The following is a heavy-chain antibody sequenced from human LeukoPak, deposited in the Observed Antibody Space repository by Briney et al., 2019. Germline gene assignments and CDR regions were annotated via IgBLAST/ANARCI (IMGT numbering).Heavy chain of an antibody. CDR1: GYTFTDYY. CDR2: MNPNSGGT. Sequence: ASVKVSCKASGYTFTDYYVHWVRQAPGQGLEWMGWMNPNSGGTNYAQRFQGRVTMTRDTSISTAYMELTRVRFDDTAVFYCATSRGGTSFDYWGQGTLVTVSS. V-gene: IGHV1-2*02. J-gene: IGHJ4*02. D-gene: IGHD2/OR15-2a*01. CDR3: ATSRGGTSFDY.